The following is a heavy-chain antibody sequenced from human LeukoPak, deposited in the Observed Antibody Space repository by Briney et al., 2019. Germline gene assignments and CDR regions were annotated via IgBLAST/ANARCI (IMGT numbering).Heavy chain of an antibody. D-gene: IGHD6-19*01. CDR1: GFTFSDYY. J-gene: IGHJ3*02. CDR3: ARVRKYSSGWYDAFDI. CDR2: ISSSSSYT. Sequence: KPGGSLGLSCAASGFTFSDYYMSWIRQAPGKGLEWVSYISSSSSYTNYADSVKGRFTISRDNAKNSLYLQMNSLRAEDTAVYYCARVRKYSSGWYDAFDIWGQGTMVTVSS. V-gene: IGHV3-11*05.